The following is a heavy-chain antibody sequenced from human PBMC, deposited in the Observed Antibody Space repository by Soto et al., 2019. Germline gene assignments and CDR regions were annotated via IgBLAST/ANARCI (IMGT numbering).Heavy chain of an antibody. V-gene: IGHV3-53*04. Sequence: GGSLRLSCTASGGNVISNYMSWVRQVPGKRLEWVSVIYSGGYTHYADSVKGRFTISRHNIKNTLYLQMNSLRAEDTAVYYCARVYGDYGGFFEYWGQGTQVTVSS. D-gene: IGHD4-17*01. J-gene: IGHJ4*02. CDR3: ARVYGDYGGFFEY. CDR1: GGNVISNY. CDR2: IYSGGYT.